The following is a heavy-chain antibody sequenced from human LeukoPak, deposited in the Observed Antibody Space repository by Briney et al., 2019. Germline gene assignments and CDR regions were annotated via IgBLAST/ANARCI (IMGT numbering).Heavy chain of an antibody. CDR3: TGYLSSGVEMATIIAY. D-gene: IGHD5-24*01. Sequence: PGESLKISCKGSGYSFTSYWIGWVRQMPGKGLEWMGIIYPGDSDTRYSPSFQGQVTISADKSITTAYLQWSSLKASDTAMYYCTGYLSSGVEMATIIAYWGQGTLFTVSS. V-gene: IGHV5-51*01. J-gene: IGHJ4*02. CDR2: IYPGDSDT. CDR1: GYSFTSYW.